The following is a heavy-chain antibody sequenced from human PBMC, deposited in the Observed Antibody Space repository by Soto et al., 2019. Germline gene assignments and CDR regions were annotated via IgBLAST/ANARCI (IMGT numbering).Heavy chain of an antibody. V-gene: IGHV1-18*01. CDR3: ARGDGSGWLPSKVWFDP. CDR1: GYTFTSYG. CDR2: ISAYNGNT. D-gene: IGHD6-19*01. J-gene: IGHJ5*02. Sequence: ASVKVSCKASGYTFTSYGISWVRQAPGQGLEWMGWISAYNGNTNYAQKLQGRVTMTTDTSTSTAYMELRSLRSDDTAVYYCARGDGSGWLPSKVWFDPWGQGTLVTVSS.